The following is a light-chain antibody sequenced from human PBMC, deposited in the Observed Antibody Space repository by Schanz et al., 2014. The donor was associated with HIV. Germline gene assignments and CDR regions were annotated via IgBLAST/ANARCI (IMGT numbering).Light chain of an antibody. Sequence: QSALTQPASVSGAPGQAITISCTGTSRDIGTFKYPPWDQQPPGKAPKLIIYDVSNRPSGVPDRFSGSKSGSTASLTVSGLQPEDEADYYCQSYDSSLSGSIFGGGTKLTVL. V-gene: IGLV2-14*03. CDR1: SRDIGTFKY. CDR2: DVS. J-gene: IGLJ2*01. CDR3: QSYDSSLSGSI.